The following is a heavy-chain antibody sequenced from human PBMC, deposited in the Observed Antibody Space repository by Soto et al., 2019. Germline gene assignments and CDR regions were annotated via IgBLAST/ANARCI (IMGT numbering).Heavy chain of an antibody. CDR2: IYYSGST. Sequence: ESRSLTLTFSGGSISRYYGCWIRQPPGKGLEWIGYIYYSGSTNYNPSLKSRVTISVDTSKNQFSLKLSSVTAADTAVYYCARGLPPPYYYGMDVWGQGTKV. CDR1: GGSISRYY. V-gene: IGHV4-59*01. D-gene: IGHD2-15*01. J-gene: IGHJ6*02. CDR3: ARGLPPPYYYGMDV.